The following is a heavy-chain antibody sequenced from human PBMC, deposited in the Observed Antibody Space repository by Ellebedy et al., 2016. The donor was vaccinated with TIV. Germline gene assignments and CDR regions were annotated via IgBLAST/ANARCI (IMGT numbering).Heavy chain of an antibody. CDR1: GFSFRSYW. Sequence: PGGSLRLSCAASGFSFRSYWMSWVRQAPGKGLEWVANIYQDGSDQNYVDSVKGRFTISRDNANNLLFLQMNGLRAEDTAVYYCVRRGSYGDYAVQVNSWFDPWGRGTLVTVSS. J-gene: IGHJ5*02. D-gene: IGHD4-17*01. V-gene: IGHV3-7*01. CDR3: VRRGSYGDYAVQVNSWFDP. CDR2: IYQDGSDQ.